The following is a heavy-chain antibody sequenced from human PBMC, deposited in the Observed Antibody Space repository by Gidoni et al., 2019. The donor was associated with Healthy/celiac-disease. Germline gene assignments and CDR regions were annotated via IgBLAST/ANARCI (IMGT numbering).Heavy chain of an antibody. CDR1: GGSISSGGYY. D-gene: IGHD5-18*01. J-gene: IGHJ4*02. CDR2: IYYSGST. Sequence: QVQLQESGPGLVKPSQTLSSTCTVPGGSISSGGYYWSWIRQHPGKGREGIGYIYYSGSTYYNPSLKSRVTISVDTSKNQFSLKLSSVTAADTAVYYCARGRVDTAMATEDFDYWGQGTLVTVSS. CDR3: ARGRVDTAMATEDFDY. V-gene: IGHV4-31*03.